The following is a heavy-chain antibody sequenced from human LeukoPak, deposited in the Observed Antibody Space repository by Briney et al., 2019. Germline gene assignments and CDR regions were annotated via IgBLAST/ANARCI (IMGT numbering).Heavy chain of an antibody. CDR2: INHSGST. CDR1: GGSLSGYY. D-gene: IGHD3-22*01. J-gene: IGHJ4*02. CDR3: ARGIYYDSSGYHLFDY. V-gene: IGHV4-34*01. Sequence: SETLSLTCAVYGGSLSGYYWSWIRQPPGKGLEWIGEINHSGSTNYNPSLKSRVTISVDTSKNQFSLKLSSVTAADTAVYYCARGIYYDSSGYHLFDYWGQGTLVTVSS.